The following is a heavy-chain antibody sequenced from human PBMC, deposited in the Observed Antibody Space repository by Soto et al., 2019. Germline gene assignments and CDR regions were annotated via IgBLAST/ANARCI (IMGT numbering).Heavy chain of an antibody. J-gene: IGHJ4*02. D-gene: IGHD3-3*01. CDR1: GFTLSRYW. CDR2: IKQDGSEK. V-gene: IGHV3-7*03. CDR3: ARDRSASYDFWSGYDY. Sequence: EVQLVESGGGLVQPGGSLRLSCAASGFTLSRYWMSWVRQAPGKGLEWLANIKQDGSEKYYVGSVKGRFTISRDNSKNPLYRQINRLRAEDTAVYYCARDRSASYDFWSGYDYWGQGTLVTVSS.